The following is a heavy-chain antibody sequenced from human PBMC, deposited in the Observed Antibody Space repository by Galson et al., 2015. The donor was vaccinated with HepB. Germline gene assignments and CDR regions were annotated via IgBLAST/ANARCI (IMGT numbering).Heavy chain of an antibody. V-gene: IGHV1-46*01. Sequence: SVKVSCKASGYTFTSYYMHWVRQAPGQGLEWMGIINPSGGSTSYAQKFQGRVTMTRDTSTSTVYMELSSLRSEDTAVYYCARVMDIAVAGSAFDIWAKGQWSPSLQ. J-gene: IGHJ3*02. D-gene: IGHD6-19*01. CDR2: INPSGGST. CDR3: ARVMDIAVAGSAFDI. CDR1: GYTFTSYY.